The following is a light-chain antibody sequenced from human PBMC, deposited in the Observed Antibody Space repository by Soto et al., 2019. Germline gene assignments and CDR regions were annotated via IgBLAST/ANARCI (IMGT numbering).Light chain of an antibody. J-gene: IGKJ4*01. CDR1: QSVSSN. Sequence: EIVMTQSPATLSVSPGERATLSCRASQSVSSNLAWYQQKPGQAPGLLIYDASTRATGIPARFSGSGSGTEFTLTISSLQSEDFAVYYCQQYSNWPLTFGGGTKVEIK. V-gene: IGKV3-15*01. CDR3: QQYSNWPLT. CDR2: DAS.